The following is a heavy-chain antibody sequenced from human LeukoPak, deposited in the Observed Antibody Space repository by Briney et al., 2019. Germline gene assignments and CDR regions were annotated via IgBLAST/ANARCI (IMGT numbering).Heavy chain of an antibody. V-gene: IGHV3-7*05. CDR2: VNKDGSET. D-gene: IGHD3-10*01. CDR1: GFTFSSYW. J-gene: IGHJ5*02. Sequence: PGGSLRLSCAGSGFTFSSYWMSWVRQAPGKGLEWVANVNKDGSETKYEDSVKGRFTISRDNAKNSLYLQMNSLRAEDTAVYYCAREMWFGEFNWFDPWGQGTLVTVSS. CDR3: AREMWFGEFNWFDP.